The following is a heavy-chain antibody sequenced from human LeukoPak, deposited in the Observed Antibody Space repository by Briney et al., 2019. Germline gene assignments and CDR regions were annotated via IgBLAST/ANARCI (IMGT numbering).Heavy chain of an antibody. Sequence: SVKVSCKASGGTFSSYAISWVRQAPGQGLEWMGGIIPIFGTANYAQKFQGRVTITADKSTSTAYMELSSLRSEDTAVYYCAGRNSGYDSVDYWGQGTLVTVSS. D-gene: IGHD5-12*01. CDR3: AGRNSGYDSVDY. J-gene: IGHJ4*02. CDR1: GGTFSSYA. CDR2: IIPIFGTA. V-gene: IGHV1-69*06.